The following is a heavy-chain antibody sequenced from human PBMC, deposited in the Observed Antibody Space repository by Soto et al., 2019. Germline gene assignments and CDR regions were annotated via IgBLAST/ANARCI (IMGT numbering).Heavy chain of an antibody. CDR1: GFAFSSYA. Sequence: GGSLRLSCAASGFAFSSYAMNWVRQAPGKGLEWVSGISGGGSTSYADSLKGRFTISRDNSKNTLYLQLNSLRAEDTAVYYCAKDITMVRGVLVTPSPSDYWGQGALVTVSS. D-gene: IGHD3-10*01. CDR3: AKDITMVRGVLVTPSPSDY. CDR2: ISGGGST. V-gene: IGHV3-23*01. J-gene: IGHJ4*02.